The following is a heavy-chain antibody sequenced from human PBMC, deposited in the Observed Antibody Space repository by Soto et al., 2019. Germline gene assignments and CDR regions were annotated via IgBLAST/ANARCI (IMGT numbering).Heavy chain of an antibody. V-gene: IGHV1-2*02. Sequence: RXSVKVSCKASGYTFTGYYMHWVRQSPGQGLEWMGWINPNSGGTNYAQKFQGRVTMTRDTSISTAYMELSRLRSDDTAVYYCARLDSSGYAGAEGSDYWGQGTLVTVSS. J-gene: IGHJ4*02. CDR2: INPNSGGT. CDR1: GYTFTGYY. CDR3: ARLDSSGYAGAEGSDY. D-gene: IGHD3-22*01.